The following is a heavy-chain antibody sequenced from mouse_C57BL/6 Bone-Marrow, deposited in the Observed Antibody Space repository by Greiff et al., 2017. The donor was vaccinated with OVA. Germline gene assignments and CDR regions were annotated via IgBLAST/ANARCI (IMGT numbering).Heavy chain of an antibody. V-gene: IGHV1-81*01. CDR1: GYTFTSYG. Sequence: VNVVESGAELARPGASVKLSCKASGYTFTSYGISWVKQRTGQGLEWIGEIYPRSGNTYYNEKFKGKATLTADKSSSTAYMELRSLTSEDSAVYFCARYYYGDYYAMDYWGQGTSVTVSS. J-gene: IGHJ4*01. D-gene: IGHD1-1*01. CDR3: ARYYYGDYYAMDY. CDR2: IYPRSGNT.